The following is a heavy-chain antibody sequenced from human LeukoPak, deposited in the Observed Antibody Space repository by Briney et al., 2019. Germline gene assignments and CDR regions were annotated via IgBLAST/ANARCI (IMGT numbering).Heavy chain of an antibody. CDR1: GFSFDTTD. CDR3: ARRSIAAAGTVRWFDP. J-gene: IGHJ5*02. D-gene: IGHD6-13*01. V-gene: IGHV3-23*01. Sequence: GGSLRLSCAASGFSFDTTDMTWVRQAPGKGPEWLSCISGTGDRTYYADSVRGRFTISRDNAKNSLYLQMNSLRAEDTAVYFCARRSIAAAGTVRWFDPWGQGTLVTVST. CDR2: ISGTGDRT.